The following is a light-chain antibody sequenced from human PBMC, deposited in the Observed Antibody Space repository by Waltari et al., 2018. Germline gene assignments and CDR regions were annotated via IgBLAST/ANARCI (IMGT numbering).Light chain of an antibody. V-gene: IGLV4-69*01. J-gene: IGLJ3*02. CDR3: QTGGFGIWV. Sequence: QLMLTQSPSASASLGASVRLTCTLSSGHSSYAVAWHQQQPEKGPRYLMKVNSDGSHIKGDGIPERFSGSSSGAERYLTISSLQSEDEADYYCQTGGFGIWVFGGGTKLTVL. CDR1: SGHSSYA. CDR2: VNSDGSH.